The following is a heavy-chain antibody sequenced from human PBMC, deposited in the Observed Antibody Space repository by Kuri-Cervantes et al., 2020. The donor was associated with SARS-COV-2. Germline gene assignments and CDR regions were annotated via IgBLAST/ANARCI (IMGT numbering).Heavy chain of an antibody. CDR1: GYSFTSYW. J-gene: IGHJ4*02. CDR2: IYPGDSDT. CDR3: ASLGYCTNGVCYGLDY. D-gene: IGHD2-8*01. Sequence: KVSCKGSGYSFTSYWIGWVRQMPGKGLEWMGIIYPGDSDTRYSPSFQGQVTTSADKSISTAYLQWSSLKASDTAMYYCASLGYCTNGVCYGLDYWGQGTLVTVSS. V-gene: IGHV5-51*01.